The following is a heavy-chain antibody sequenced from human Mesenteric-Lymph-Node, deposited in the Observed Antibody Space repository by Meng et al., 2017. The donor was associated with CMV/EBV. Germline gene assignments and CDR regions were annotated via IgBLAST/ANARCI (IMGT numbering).Heavy chain of an antibody. CDR1: RIAFSRYV. CDR3: AKDVTSIAYAIWYFDS. CDR2: IKQDGSEK. V-gene: IGHV3-7*03. D-gene: IGHD2-2*01. Sequence: GESLKISCTASRIAFSRYVLLWVRQAPGKGLEWVANIKQDGSEKYYVDSVRGRFTISRDNSKNTLYLQMSSLRAEDTALYYCAKDVTSIAYAIWYFDSWGQGTLVTVSS. J-gene: IGHJ4*02.